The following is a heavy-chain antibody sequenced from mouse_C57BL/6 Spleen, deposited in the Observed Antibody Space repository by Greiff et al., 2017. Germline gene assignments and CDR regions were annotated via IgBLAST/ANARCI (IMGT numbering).Heavy chain of an antibody. J-gene: IGHJ2*01. Sequence: VQLVESEGGLVQPGSSMKLSCTASGFTFSDYYMAWVRQVPEKGLEWVANINYDGSSTYYLDSLKSRFIISRDNAKNILYLQMSSLKSEDTATYYCARVSPGYFDYWGQGTTLTVSS. CDR1: GFTFSDYY. CDR3: ARVSPGYFDY. V-gene: IGHV5-16*01. D-gene: IGHD6-1*01. CDR2: INYDGSST.